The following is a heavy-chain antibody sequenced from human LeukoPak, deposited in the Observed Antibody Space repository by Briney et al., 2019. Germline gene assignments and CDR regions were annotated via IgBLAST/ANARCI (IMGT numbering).Heavy chain of an antibody. CDR3: AHQSPNYGSGSYWDDAFDI. Sequence: GPTLVKPTQALTLTCTFSGCSLCASGVGVGWVRQPPGKALEWLAPIYWNDDKRYSPSLKSRLTITKDTSKNQVVLTMTNMDPVDTATYYCAHQSPNYGSGSYWDDAFDIWGQGTMVTVSS. D-gene: IGHD3-10*01. CDR2: IYWNDDK. CDR1: GCSLCASGVG. V-gene: IGHV2-5*01. J-gene: IGHJ3*02.